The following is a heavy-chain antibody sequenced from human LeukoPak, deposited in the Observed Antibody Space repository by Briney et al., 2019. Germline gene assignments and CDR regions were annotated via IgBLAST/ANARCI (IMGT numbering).Heavy chain of an antibody. CDR2: ISTYNGNT. CDR1: GYTLTSFG. CDR3: AREAQHLVSGWFDP. J-gene: IGHJ5*02. Sequence: ASVKVSCKASGYTLTSFGISWVRQAPGQGLEWMGRISTYNGNTNYAQKLQGRVTMTTDTSTSTAYMELRSLGSDDTAVYYCAREAQHLVSGWFDPWGQGTLVTVSS. V-gene: IGHV1-18*01. D-gene: IGHD6-13*01.